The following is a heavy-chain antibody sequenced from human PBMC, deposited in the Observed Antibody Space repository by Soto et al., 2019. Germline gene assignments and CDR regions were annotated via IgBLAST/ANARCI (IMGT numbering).Heavy chain of an antibody. CDR1: GFTFSSYG. CDR2: ITGNGDSS. Sequence: EAQLLESGGGLVRPGGSLRLSCAASGFTFSSYGMTWVRQAQGKGLEWVSSITGNGDSSHYADSVTGRFTISRDNSRSTLYLQMNSLRVEDTAVYYCAKDPYCGGPSCYSKAFDIWGQGTVVTVSS. V-gene: IGHV3-23*01. CDR3: AKDPYCGGPSCYSKAFDI. J-gene: IGHJ3*02. D-gene: IGHD2-15*01.